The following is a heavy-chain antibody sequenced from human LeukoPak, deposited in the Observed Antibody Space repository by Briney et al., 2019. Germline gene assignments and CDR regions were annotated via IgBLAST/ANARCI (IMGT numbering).Heavy chain of an antibody. V-gene: IGHV4-59*01. CDR3: AKRNWYFDL. CDR1: GGSISSYY. D-gene: IGHD5-24*01. Sequence: SETLSLTCTVSGGSISSYYWSWIRQPPGKGLERIGYIYYSGSTNYNPSLKSRVTISVDTSKNQFSLKLSSVTAADTAVYYCAKRNWYFDLWGRGTLVTVSS. J-gene: IGHJ2*01. CDR2: IYYSGST.